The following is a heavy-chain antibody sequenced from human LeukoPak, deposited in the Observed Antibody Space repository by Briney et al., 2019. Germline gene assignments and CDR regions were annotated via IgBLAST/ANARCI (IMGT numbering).Heavy chain of an antibody. D-gene: IGHD5-18*01. CDR1: GFTFGSHA. V-gene: IGHV3-23*01. CDR3: GKTTVGYSSGQKPAWPVDY. J-gene: IGHJ4*02. CDR2: IFGSGGGP. Sequence: GGSLRLSCEASGFTFGSHAMYWVRQAPGKGLEWVAGIFGSGGGPHYADPAKGRFTISRDNSRNTVYLQINSLRAEDTAVYYCGKTTVGYSSGQKPAWPVDYWGQGTLVTVSS.